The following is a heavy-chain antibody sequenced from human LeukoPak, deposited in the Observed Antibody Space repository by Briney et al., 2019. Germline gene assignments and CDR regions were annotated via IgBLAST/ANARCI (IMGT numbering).Heavy chain of an antibody. CDR2: IYYSGST. CDR1: GYSISSGYY. Sequence: PSETLSLTCTVSGYSISSGYYWGWIRQPPGKGLEWIGSIYYSGSTYYNPSLKSRVTISVDTSKNQFSLKLSSVTAADTAVYYCARPRRDGYAIDAFDIWGQGTMATVSS. J-gene: IGHJ3*02. D-gene: IGHD5-24*01. CDR3: ARPRRDGYAIDAFDI. V-gene: IGHV4-38-2*02.